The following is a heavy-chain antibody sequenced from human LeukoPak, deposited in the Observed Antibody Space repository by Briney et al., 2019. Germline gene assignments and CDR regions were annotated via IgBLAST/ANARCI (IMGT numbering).Heavy chain of an antibody. CDR3: ARSRDGYNEGDY. CDR1: GYTFTSYG. V-gene: IGHV1-18*01. CDR2: ISAYNGNT. D-gene: IGHD5-24*01. J-gene: IGHJ4*02. Sequence: ASVKVSCKASGYTFTSYGIGWVRQAPGQGLEWMGWISAYNGNTNYAQKLQGRVTMTTDTSTSTAYMELRSLRSDDTAVYYCARSRDGYNEGDYWGQGTLVTVSS.